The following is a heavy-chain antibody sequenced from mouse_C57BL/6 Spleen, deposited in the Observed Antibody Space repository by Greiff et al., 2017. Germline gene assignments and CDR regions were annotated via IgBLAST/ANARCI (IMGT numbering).Heavy chain of an antibody. J-gene: IGHJ1*03. CDR3: ARPIYYDYPWYFDV. V-gene: IGHV1-26*01. CDR2: INPNNGGT. D-gene: IGHD2-4*01. CDR1: GYTFTDYY. Sequence: EVKLQQSGPELVKPGASVKISCKASGYTFTDYYMNWVKQSHGKSLEWIGDINPNNGGTSYNQKFKGKATLTVDKSSSTAYMELRSLTSEDSAVYYCARPIYYDYPWYFDVWGTGTTVTVSS.